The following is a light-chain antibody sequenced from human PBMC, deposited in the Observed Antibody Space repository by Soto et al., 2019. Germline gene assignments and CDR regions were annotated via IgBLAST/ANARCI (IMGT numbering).Light chain of an antibody. CDR3: SSYTISSTVM. V-gene: IGLV2-14*01. J-gene: IGLJ3*02. CDR2: DVN. Sequence: QSALTQPASVSGSRGQSITMSCTGTSSDVGGYNYVSWYQQHPGKAPKLMIYDVNNRPSGVSNRFSGSKSGNTASLTISGLQAEDEADYYCSSYTISSTVMFGGGTKLTVL. CDR1: SSDVGGYNY.